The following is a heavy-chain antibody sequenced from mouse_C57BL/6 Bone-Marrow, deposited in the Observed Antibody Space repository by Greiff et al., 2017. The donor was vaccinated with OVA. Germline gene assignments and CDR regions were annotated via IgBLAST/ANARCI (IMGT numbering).Heavy chain of an antibody. CDR1: GYAFSSYW. CDR3: ARGAY. J-gene: IGHJ3*01. Sequence: QVHVKQSGAESVKPVASVKISCKASGYAFSSYWMNWVKQWPGKGLEWIGQIYPGDGDTNYNGNFKGKATLTADKSSSTVYMQLSSLTSEDSAVYFCARGAYWGQGTLVTVSA. V-gene: IGHV1-80*01. CDR2: IYPGDGDT.